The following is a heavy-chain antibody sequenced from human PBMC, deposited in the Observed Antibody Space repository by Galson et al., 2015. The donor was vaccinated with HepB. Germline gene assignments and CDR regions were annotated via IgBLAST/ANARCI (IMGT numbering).Heavy chain of an antibody. Sequence: CAISGDSVSTNGAAWNWIRQSPSRGLEWLGRTYYRSKWYTDYAVSVKSRITINPDTSKNQFSLHLDSVTPEDTAVYYCARDKANAFDIWGRGTMVTVSS. CDR3: ARDKANAFDI. CDR2: TYYRSKWYT. V-gene: IGHV6-1*01. CDR1: GDSVSTNGAA. J-gene: IGHJ3*02.